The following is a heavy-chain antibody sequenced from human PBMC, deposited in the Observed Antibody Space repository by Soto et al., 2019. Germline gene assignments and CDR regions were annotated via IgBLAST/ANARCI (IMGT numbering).Heavy chain of an antibody. J-gene: IGHJ4*02. CDR3: ARGSSPVDFDY. CDR1: GYTFTNYG. CDR2: INTYNGNT. Sequence: ASEKVSCKASGYTFTNYGINWVRQAPGQGLEWMGWINTYNGNTNFAQRLQGRVTMTTEASTSTAYMELRSLRSDDTAVYYCARGSSPVDFDYWGQGTLVTVSS. D-gene: IGHD6-13*01. V-gene: IGHV1-18*01.